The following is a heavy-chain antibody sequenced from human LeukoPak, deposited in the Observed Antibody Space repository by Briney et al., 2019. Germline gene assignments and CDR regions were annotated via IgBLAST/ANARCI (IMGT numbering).Heavy chain of an antibody. D-gene: IGHD2-2*01. CDR3: ARQEGGIVVPY. CDR2: IYYSGST. J-gene: IGHJ4*02. CDR1: GGSISSSSYY. V-gene: IGHV4-39*07. Sequence: PSETLSLTCTVSGGSISSSSYYWGWIRQPPGKGLEWIGSIYYSGSTYYNPSLKSRVTISVDTSKNQFSLKLSSVTAADTAVYYCARQEGGIVVPYWGQGTLVTVSS.